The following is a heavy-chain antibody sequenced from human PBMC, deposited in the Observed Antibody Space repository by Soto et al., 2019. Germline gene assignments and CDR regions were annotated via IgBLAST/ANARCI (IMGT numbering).Heavy chain of an antibody. J-gene: IGHJ1*01. Sequence: QITLKESGPTLVKPTQTLTLTCTFSGFSLNSTGVSVGWFRQPPGKALEWLALIYWEDDKRNRPSLKSRLTVTRDASKDQVLLTMTNVDPADTATYFCAHQCGGGRCRTPNGPTPNGFSYWGQGTLVTVSS. CDR3: AHQCGGGRCRTPNGPTPNGFSY. CDR1: GFSLNSTGVS. V-gene: IGHV2-5*02. CDR2: IYWEDDK. D-gene: IGHD2-21*01.